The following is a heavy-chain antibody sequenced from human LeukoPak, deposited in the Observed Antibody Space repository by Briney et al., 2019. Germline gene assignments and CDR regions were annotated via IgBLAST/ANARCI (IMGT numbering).Heavy chain of an antibody. V-gene: IGHV3-23*01. CDR1: GFTLNEHA. CDR2: IIDVGDT. J-gene: IGHJ4*02. Sequence: GGSLRLSCAVSGFTLNEHALSWVRQAPGEGLEWVSGIIDVGDTYYADSVKDRFTISRDYSNNTLYLQMNSLRADDTAVYYCAKVASADAQARLNYWGQGTLVTVSS. D-gene: IGHD6-19*01. CDR3: AKVASADAQARLNY.